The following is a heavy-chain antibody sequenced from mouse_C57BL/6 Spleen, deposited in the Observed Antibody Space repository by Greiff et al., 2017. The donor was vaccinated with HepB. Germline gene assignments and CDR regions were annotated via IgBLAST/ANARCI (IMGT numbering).Heavy chain of an antibody. J-gene: IGHJ4*01. CDR2: ISDGGSYT. Sequence: EVQRVESGGGLVKPGGSLKLSCAASGFTFSSYAMSWVRQTPEKRLEWVATISDGGSYTYYPDNVKGRFTISRDNAKNNLYLQMSHLKSEDTAMYYCARGLYYDYAYYAMDYWGQGTSVTVSS. CDR3: ARGLYYDYAYYAMDY. CDR1: GFTFSSYA. D-gene: IGHD2-4*01. V-gene: IGHV5-4*01.